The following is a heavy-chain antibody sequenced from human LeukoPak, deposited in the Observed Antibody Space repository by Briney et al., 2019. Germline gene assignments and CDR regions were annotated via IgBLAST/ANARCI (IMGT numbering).Heavy chain of an antibody. V-gene: IGHV3-15*01. CDR2: IKSKTDGGTT. D-gene: IGHD3-3*01. CDR3: TTYDFWSSHLDY. CDR1: GFTFSNAW. Sequence: PGGSLILSCAASGFTFSNAWMSWVRQAPGKGLEWVGRIKSKTDGGTTDYAAPVKGRFTISRDDSKNTLYLQMNSLKTEDTAVYYCTTYDFWSSHLDYWGQGTLVTVSS. J-gene: IGHJ4*02.